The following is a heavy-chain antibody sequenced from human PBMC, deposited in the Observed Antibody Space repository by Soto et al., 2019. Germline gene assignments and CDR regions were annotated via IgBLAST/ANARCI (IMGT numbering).Heavy chain of an antibody. J-gene: IGHJ4*02. CDR3: ARDTTGILDY. Sequence: GSLRLSCAASGFNFDNYWMAWVRQAPGKGLEWVANIKQDGSDKNYVDSVKGRFTISRDNAKNSLYLQMNSLRAEDSAVYSCARDTTGILDYWGQGTLVTVSS. D-gene: IGHD1-1*01. CDR1: GFNFDNYW. V-gene: IGHV3-7*01. CDR2: IKQDGSDK.